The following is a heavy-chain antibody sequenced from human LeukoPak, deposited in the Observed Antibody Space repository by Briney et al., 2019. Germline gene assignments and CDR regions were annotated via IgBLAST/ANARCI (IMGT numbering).Heavy chain of an antibody. J-gene: IGHJ6*02. CDR3: ARDQLLWFGELGYYYGMDV. Sequence: LSETLSLTCAVSGGSISSSNWWSWVRQPPGKGLEWIGEIYHSGSTNYNPSLKSRVTISVDKSKNQFSLKLSSVTAADTAVYYCARDQLLWFGELGYYYGMDVWGQGTTVTVSS. CDR1: GGSISSSNW. V-gene: IGHV4-4*02. D-gene: IGHD3-10*01. CDR2: IYHSGST.